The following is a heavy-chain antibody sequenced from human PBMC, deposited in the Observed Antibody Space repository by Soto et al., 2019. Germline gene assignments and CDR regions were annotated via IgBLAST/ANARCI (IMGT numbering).Heavy chain of an antibody. Sequence: QVQLVESGGGVVQPGRSLRLSCAASGFTFSSYGMHWVRQAPGKGLEWVAVIWYDGSNKYYADSVKGRFTISRDNSKNTLYLQMNSLRAEDTAVYYCARGPRAAAGRDFDYWGKGTLVTVSS. V-gene: IGHV3-33*01. CDR1: GFTFSSYG. J-gene: IGHJ4*02. CDR2: IWYDGSNK. CDR3: ARGPRAAAGRDFDY. D-gene: IGHD6-13*01.